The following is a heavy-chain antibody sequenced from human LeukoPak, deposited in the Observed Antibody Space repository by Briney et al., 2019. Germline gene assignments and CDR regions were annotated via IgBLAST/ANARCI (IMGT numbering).Heavy chain of an antibody. CDR2: ISYDGSNK. V-gene: IGHV3-30*03. J-gene: IGHJ4*02. Sequence: PGGSLRLSCAASGFTFSSYGMHWVRQAPGKGLEWVAVISYDGSNKYYADSVKGRFTISRDNSKNTLYLQMNSLRAEDTAVYYCASGASGDFIFDYWGQGTLVTVSS. CDR3: ASGASGDFIFDY. D-gene: IGHD2-21*01. CDR1: GFTFSSYG.